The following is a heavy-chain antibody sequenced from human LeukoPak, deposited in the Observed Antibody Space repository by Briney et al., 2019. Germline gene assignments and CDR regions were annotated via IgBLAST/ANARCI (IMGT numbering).Heavy chain of an antibody. CDR2: INPNSGGT. Sequence: ASVKVSCKASGYIFTGDSMHWVRQAPGQGLEWMGWINPNSGGTNYAQKFQGRVTMTRDTSISTAYMELSRLRSDDTAVYYCARDGYYGSGSYSAPDYWGQGTLVTVSS. J-gene: IGHJ4*02. CDR3: ARDGYYGSGSYSAPDY. V-gene: IGHV1-2*02. D-gene: IGHD3-10*01. CDR1: GYIFTGDS.